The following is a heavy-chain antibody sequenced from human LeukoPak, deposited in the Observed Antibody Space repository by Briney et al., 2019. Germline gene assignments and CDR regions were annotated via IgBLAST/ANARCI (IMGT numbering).Heavy chain of an antibody. CDR1: GFTFSSHL. CDR3: AKGSAAGRPYYFDY. J-gene: IGHJ4*02. V-gene: IGHV3-74*01. CDR2: ISSDGTYT. D-gene: IGHD6-25*01. Sequence: GGSLRLSCAASGFTFSSHLMHWVRQAPGKGLVWVSRISSDGTYTNYADSVRGRFTISRDNSKNTLFLQMNSLRAEDTAVYFCAKGSAAGRPYYFDYWGQGTLVTVSS.